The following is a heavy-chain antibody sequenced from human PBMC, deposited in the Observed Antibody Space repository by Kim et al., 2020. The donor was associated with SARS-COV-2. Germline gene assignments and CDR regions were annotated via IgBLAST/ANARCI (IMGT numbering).Heavy chain of an antibody. CDR2: T. D-gene: IGHD2-21*02. Sequence: TNYAQKLQGRVTMTTDTSTSTAYMELRSLRSDDTAVYYCALVVTAITFDYWGQGTLVTVSS. J-gene: IGHJ4*02. V-gene: IGHV1-18*01. CDR3: ALVVTAITFDY.